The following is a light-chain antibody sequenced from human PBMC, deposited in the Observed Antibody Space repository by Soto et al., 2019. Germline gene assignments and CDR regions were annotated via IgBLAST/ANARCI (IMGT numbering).Light chain of an antibody. CDR3: QSYDSSHSVV. Sequence: QSALTQPPSVSGAPGQRVTISCTGSSSNIGAGYDVHWYQQLPGTAPKLLIYGNSHRPSVVPDRFSGSKSGTAALLAITVLQAEDEADYYCQSYDSSHSVVFGGGTKLTVL. CDR1: SSNIGAGYD. V-gene: IGLV1-40*01. CDR2: GNS. J-gene: IGLJ2*01.